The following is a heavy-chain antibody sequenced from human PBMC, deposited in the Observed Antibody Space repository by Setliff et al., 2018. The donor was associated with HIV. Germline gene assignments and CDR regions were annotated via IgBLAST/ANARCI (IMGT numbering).Heavy chain of an antibody. J-gene: IGHJ2*01. CDR1: GFTLSSFA. V-gene: IGHV3-23*01. D-gene: IGHD7-27*01. CDR2: IGGSAGST. CDR3: AKDPTGDLLNWYCAL. Sequence: PGGSLRLSCAASGFTLSSFAMGWVRQAPGKGREWVSAIGGSAGSTYYADSGKGRFTMSRDNSKNTLYLQMNSLRAADTAVYYCAKDPTGDLLNWYCALWGRGTLVTVSS.